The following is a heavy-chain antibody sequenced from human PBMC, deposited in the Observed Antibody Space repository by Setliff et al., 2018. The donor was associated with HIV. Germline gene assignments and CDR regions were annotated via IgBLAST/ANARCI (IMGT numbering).Heavy chain of an antibody. CDR1: GFTFSDHA. J-gene: IGHJ4*02. CDR2: IAHDGSYK. Sequence: GGSLSLSCAASGFTFSDHAIHWVRQAPGKGLDWLAVIAHDGSYKYYADSVKGRFTLSRDDSKSTLYLQMSSLTPEDTAVYYCARPLNTAMFYFVYWGQGTPVTVSS. D-gene: IGHD5-18*01. CDR3: ARPLNTAMFYFVY. V-gene: IGHV3-30*15.